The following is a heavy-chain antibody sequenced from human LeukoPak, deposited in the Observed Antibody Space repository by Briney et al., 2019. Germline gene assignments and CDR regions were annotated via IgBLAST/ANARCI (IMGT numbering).Heavy chain of an antibody. CDR3: ARDANYYDSSGPGD. CDR2: IKEGGSEK. V-gene: IGHV3-7*01. CDR1: GFTFSSYR. J-gene: IGHJ4*02. D-gene: IGHD3-22*01. Sequence: HPRGSLRLSSAEPGFTFSSYRLSWGCHTPGEGLEWVAKIKEGGSEKYYVDSVKGRFTISRDNAKNSLYLQMNSLRAEDTAVYYCARDANYYDSSGPGDWGQGTLVTVSS.